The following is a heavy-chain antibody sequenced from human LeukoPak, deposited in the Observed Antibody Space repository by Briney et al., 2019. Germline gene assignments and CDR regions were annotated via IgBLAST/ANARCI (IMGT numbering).Heavy chain of an antibody. CDR3: ARGHDSHGDELDY. V-gene: IGHV1-46*01. CDR1: GYTFTSYY. D-gene: IGHD1-1*01. Sequence: ASVKVSCKASGYTFTSYYIHWVRQAPGQGLEWMGIINPSGGSTTYAQKFQGRVTLTRDTSTSTVYMELSSLRSEDTAMYYCARGHDSHGDELDYWGQGILVTVSS. CDR2: INPSGGST. J-gene: IGHJ4*02.